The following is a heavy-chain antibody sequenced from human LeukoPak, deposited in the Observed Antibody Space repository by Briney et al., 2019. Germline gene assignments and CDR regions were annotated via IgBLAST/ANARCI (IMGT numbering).Heavy chain of an antibody. CDR1: GGSFSGYY. Sequence: SETLSLTCAVYGGSFSGYYWSWIRQPPGKGLEWIGEINHSGSTNYNPSLKSRVTISVDTSKNQFSLKLSSVTAADTAVYYCARRGPYYYGSGSYRTLDYWGQGALVTVSS. CDR3: ARRGPYYYGSGSYRTLDY. V-gene: IGHV4-34*01. J-gene: IGHJ4*02. CDR2: INHSGST. D-gene: IGHD3-10*01.